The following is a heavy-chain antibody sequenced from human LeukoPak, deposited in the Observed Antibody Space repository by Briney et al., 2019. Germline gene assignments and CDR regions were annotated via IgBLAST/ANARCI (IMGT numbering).Heavy chain of an antibody. D-gene: IGHD7-27*01. V-gene: IGHV3-7*01. J-gene: IGHJ4*02. Sequence: GRSLRLSCAASGFTFSNYWMTWFRQTPGKGLEWVGNIKQDGSEKYYVDSVKGRFTISRDNAKNSLYLQMNSLRVEDTAIYYCARDYVWGSSESDYWGQGTLVTVSS. CDR2: IKQDGSEK. CDR3: ARDYVWGSSESDY. CDR1: GFTFSNYW.